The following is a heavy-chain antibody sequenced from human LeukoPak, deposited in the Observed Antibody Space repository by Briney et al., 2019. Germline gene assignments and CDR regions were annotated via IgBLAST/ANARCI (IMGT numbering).Heavy chain of an antibody. CDR1: GGSISSYY. V-gene: IGHV4-4*07. Sequence: SETLSLTCTVSGGSISSYYWSWIWQPAGKGLEWIGRIYTSGSTNYSPSLKSRVTMSVDTSKNQFSLKLSSVTAADTAVYYCARDRYYYDSSGYRLFDYWGQGTLVTVSS. D-gene: IGHD3-22*01. CDR2: IYTSGST. CDR3: ARDRYYYDSSGYRLFDY. J-gene: IGHJ4*02.